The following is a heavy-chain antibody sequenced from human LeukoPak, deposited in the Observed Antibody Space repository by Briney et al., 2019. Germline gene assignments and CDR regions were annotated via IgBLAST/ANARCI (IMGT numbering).Heavy chain of an antibody. CDR1: GFSLSYYG. CDR3: ARDVFSLGDS. J-gene: IGHJ4*02. Sequence: GGSLRLSCAASGFSLSYYGMHWVRHAPGKGLVWVSHINHDGSLTNYADSVMGRFTISRDIAKNTLYLQMNSLGAEDTALYYCARDVFSLGDSWGQGTLVTVSS. D-gene: IGHD2/OR15-2a*01. V-gene: IGHV3-74*01. CDR2: INHDGSLT.